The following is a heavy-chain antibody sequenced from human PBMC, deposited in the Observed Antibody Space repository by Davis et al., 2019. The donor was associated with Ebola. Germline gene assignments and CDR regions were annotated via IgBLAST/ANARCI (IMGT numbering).Heavy chain of an antibody. V-gene: IGHV4-59*01. CDR3: ATMAYRGYFDY. D-gene: IGHD5-24*01. Sequence: SETLSLTCAVYGGSFSGYYWSWIRQPPGKGLEWIGYIYYSGSTNYNPSLKRRVTISVDTSKNQFSLKLSSVTAADTAVYYCATMAYRGYFDYWGQGTLVTVSS. J-gene: IGHJ4*02. CDR1: GGSFSGYY. CDR2: IYYSGST.